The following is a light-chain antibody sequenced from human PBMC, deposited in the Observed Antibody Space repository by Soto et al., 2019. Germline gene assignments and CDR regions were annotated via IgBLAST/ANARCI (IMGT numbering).Light chain of an antibody. CDR3: QQRTNWLT. Sequence: EIVLTQSPATLSLSPGERATLSCRASQSVTWYLAWYQQKPGQAPRLLINDATNRATGIPARFSGSGSGTDFTLTISSLEPEDFAVYYCQQRTNWLTFGGGTRVEI. V-gene: IGKV3-11*01. CDR2: DAT. J-gene: IGKJ4*01. CDR1: QSVTWY.